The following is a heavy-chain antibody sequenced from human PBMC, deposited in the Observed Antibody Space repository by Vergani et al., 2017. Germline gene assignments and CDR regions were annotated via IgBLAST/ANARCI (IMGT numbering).Heavy chain of an antibody. CDR1: GFTLSSHA. J-gene: IGHJ6*03. Sequence: QVQLEESGGGVVQPGRSLRLSCAGSGFTLSSHAMHWVRQAPGKGLDGVAFIWYDGSKEYYADSVKGRFTISRDNSKNTLYLQMNNLRAADTAVYYCARSGYCAHGVCYMTYYYYMDVWGKGTAVTVSS. V-gene: IGHV3-33*01. CDR3: ARSGYCAHGVCYMTYYYYMDV. CDR2: IWYDGSKE. D-gene: IGHD2-8*01.